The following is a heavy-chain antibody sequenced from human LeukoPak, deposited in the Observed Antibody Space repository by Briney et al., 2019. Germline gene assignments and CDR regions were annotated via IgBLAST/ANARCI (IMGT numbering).Heavy chain of an antibody. V-gene: IGHV4-39*07. D-gene: IGHD1-1*01. CDR3: ATVQNEELELNNFFGP. CDR1: GGSINSSHYY. CDR2: IYYSGNT. Sequence: SETLSLTCTVSGGSINSSHYYWGWIRQPPGKGLEWIGGIYYSGNTYYNPSLKSRVTISIDTSKNQFSLKLRSVTAADTAIYYCATVQNEELELNNFFGPWGQGSLITVSS. J-gene: IGHJ5*02.